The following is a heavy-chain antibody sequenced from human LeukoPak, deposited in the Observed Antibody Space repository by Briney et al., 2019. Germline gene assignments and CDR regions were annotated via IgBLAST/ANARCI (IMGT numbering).Heavy chain of an antibody. J-gene: IGHJ4*02. Sequence: GASVKVSCKASGYTFTGYYMHWVRQAPGQGLEWMGWINPNSGGTNYAQKFQGRVTMTRDTSISTAYMELSRLRSEDTAVYYCAKHNAYDNIGYSYHFDSWGQGTLVTVSS. D-gene: IGHD3-22*01. CDR2: INPNSGGT. CDR3: AKHNAYDNIGYSYHFDS. V-gene: IGHV1-2*02. CDR1: GYTFTGYY.